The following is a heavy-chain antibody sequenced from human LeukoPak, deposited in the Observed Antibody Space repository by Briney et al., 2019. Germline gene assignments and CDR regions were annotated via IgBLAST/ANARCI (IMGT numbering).Heavy chain of an antibody. CDR3: ARTLLFYDSSGTHPFDAFDI. D-gene: IGHD3-22*01. CDR1: GFTFSYYW. CDR2: IKQDESEK. V-gene: IGHV3-7*03. Sequence: GGSLRLSCAASGFTFSYYWMSWVRQAPGKGLEWVANIKQDESEKYYVDSVKGRFTISRDNAKNSLYLQMNSLRAEDTAVYYCARTLLFYDSSGTHPFDAFDIWGQGTMVTVSS. J-gene: IGHJ3*02.